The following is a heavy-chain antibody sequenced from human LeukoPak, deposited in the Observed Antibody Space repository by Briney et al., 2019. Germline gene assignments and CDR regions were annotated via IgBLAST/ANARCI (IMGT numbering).Heavy chain of an antibody. CDR3: ARHRAYSSSSPFDY. CDR2: IYYTGST. Sequence: NPSETLSLTCSVSGGSISSLYWSWIRQPPGKGLEWIGYIYYTGSTNYNPSLKSRVTMFVDMSKNQFSLRLSSVTAADTAVYYCARHRAYSSSSPFDYWGQGTLVTVSS. J-gene: IGHJ4*02. D-gene: IGHD6-6*01. CDR1: GGSISSLY. V-gene: IGHV4-59*08.